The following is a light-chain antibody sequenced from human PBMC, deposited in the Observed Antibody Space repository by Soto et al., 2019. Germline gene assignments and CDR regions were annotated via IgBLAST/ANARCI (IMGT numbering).Light chain of an antibody. CDR1: QSVSSN. V-gene: IGKV3-20*01. Sequence: SKSPATLSVSPGERATLSCRASQSVSSNLAWYQQKPGQAPRLLIYGASSRATGIPDRFSGSGSGTDFTLTISRLEPEDFAVYYCQQYASAPHQPWTFGQGTKVDIK. CDR2: GAS. CDR3: QQYASAPHQPWT. J-gene: IGKJ1*01.